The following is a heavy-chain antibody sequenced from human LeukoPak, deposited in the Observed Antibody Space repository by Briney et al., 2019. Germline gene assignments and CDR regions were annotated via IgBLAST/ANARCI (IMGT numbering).Heavy chain of an antibody. CDR3: ARHPTRDYDFWSGSTREAFDI. J-gene: IGHJ3*02. CDR2: IYLGDSDT. D-gene: IGHD3-3*01. V-gene: IGHV5-51*01. Sequence: GESLKISCKGSGYSFTSYWIGWVRQMPGKGLEWMGIIYLGDSDTRYSPSFRGQVTISADKSISTAYLQWSSLKASDTAMYYCARHPTRDYDFWSGSTREAFDIWGQGTMVTVSS. CDR1: GYSFTSYW.